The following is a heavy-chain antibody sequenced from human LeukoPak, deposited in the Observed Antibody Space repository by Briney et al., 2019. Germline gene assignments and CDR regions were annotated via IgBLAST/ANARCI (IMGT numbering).Heavy chain of an antibody. J-gene: IGHJ4*02. CDR1: GFTFSTYP. CDR2: ISGSGSST. CDR3: ARDQWGSF. Sequence: GGSLRLSCAASGFTFSTYPMSWVRQGPGKGLELLSAISGSGSSTSYADTVKGRFTISRDNSKNTLFLQMNSLRAEDTAIYYCARDQWGSFWGQGTLVTVSS. D-gene: IGHD7-27*01. V-gene: IGHV3-23*01.